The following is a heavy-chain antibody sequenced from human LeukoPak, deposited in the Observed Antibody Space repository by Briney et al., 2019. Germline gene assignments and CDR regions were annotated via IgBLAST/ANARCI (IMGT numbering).Heavy chain of an antibody. CDR1: GSTLSSYW. CDR3: ARDLFSGTYHEDF. J-gene: IGHJ4*02. Sequence: GESLRLSCVASGSTLSSYWMSWVRQAPGKGLEWVANIKFDGSATYYVDSVKGRFTISRDDAKNPLYLQMNSLRGEDTAVYYCARDLFSGTYHEDFWGQGTLVIVSS. V-gene: IGHV3-7*01. D-gene: IGHD1-26*01. CDR2: IKFDGSAT.